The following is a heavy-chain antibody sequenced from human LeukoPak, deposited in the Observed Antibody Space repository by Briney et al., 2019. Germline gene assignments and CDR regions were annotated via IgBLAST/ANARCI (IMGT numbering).Heavy chain of an antibody. V-gene: IGHV1-69*05. CDR1: GSTLSRYA. Sequence: PGKVSCKPAGSTLSRYATSRVRQAPGQGLEWMGGIIPIFGTANYAQKFQGRVTITTDESTSTAYMELSSLRSEDTVVYYCAREPPSTDWGQATMVTVSS. CDR3: AREPPSTD. D-gene: IGHD4-11*01. J-gene: IGHJ4*02. CDR2: IIPIFGTA.